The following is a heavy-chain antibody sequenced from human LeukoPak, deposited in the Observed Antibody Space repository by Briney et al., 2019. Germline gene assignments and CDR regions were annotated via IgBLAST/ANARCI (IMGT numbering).Heavy chain of an antibody. CDR2: IYYSGST. CDR1: GGSISSSSYY. CDR3: ARRSARELFDY. D-gene: IGHD1-7*01. V-gene: IGHV4-39*01. J-gene: IGHJ4*02. Sequence: SETLPHPRTVSGGSISSSSYYWGWIRQPPGKGLEWIGSIYYSGSTYHDPSVKRRVTISVDTSKNQFSLKLSSVTAADTAVYYCARRSARELFDYWGQG.